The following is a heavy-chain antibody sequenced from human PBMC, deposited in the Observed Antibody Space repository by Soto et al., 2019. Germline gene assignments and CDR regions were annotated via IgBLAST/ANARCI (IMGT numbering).Heavy chain of an antibody. CDR3: AREKDQYDFWGGTLDS. CDR1: NFVVSVYS. CDR2: ISYDGGNK. V-gene: IGHV3-30-3*01. J-gene: IGHJ4*02. D-gene: IGHD3-3*01. Sequence: QLVESGGGVVQPERSLKLSCTASNFVVSVYSLHWVRQAPGKGLQWVALISYDGGNKYYADSGKGRFTISRDNSKNTLYLHMTSRRREDTAVYYCAREKDQYDFWGGTLDSCGQGTVVTVSS.